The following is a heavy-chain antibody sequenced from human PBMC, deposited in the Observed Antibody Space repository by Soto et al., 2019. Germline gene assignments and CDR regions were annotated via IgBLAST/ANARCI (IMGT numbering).Heavy chain of an antibody. D-gene: IGHD4-17*01. Sequence: QMQLQQWGAGLLKPSETLSLTCAVYGGSFSGYYYYWIRQPPGKGLEWIGEINRSGSTNYSPSLKSRVTISVDTSKHQFSLTLSSVTAADTAIYYCARGGLTTVPPLTWGQGTLVTVSS. J-gene: IGHJ4*02. V-gene: IGHV4-34*01. CDR3: ARGGLTTVPPLT. CDR1: GGSFSGYY. CDR2: INRSGST.